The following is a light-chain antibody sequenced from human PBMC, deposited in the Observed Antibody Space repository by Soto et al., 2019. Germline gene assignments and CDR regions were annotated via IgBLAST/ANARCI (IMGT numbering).Light chain of an antibody. V-gene: IGKV3-11*01. CDR1: QSVSSY. Sequence: EIVLTQSPATLSLSPGERATLSCRASQSVSSYLAWYQQKPGQAPRLLIYDASNRATGIPARFSGSGSGTDFTLTISSLQSEDFAVYYCQQYGSSPRTFGQGTKVDIK. CDR2: DAS. J-gene: IGKJ1*01. CDR3: QQYGSSPRT.